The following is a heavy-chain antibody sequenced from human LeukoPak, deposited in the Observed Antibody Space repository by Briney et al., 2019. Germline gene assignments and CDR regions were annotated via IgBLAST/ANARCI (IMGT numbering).Heavy chain of an antibody. V-gene: IGHV4-59*08. CDR3: ARRGGQWLGHWYFDL. CDR1: GGSISSYY. CDR2: IYYSGST. J-gene: IGHJ2*01. D-gene: IGHD6-19*01. Sequence: SETLSLTCTVSGGSISSYYWSWIRQPPGKGLEWIGYIYYSGSTNYNPSLKSRVTISVDTSKNQFSLKLSSVTAADTAVYYCARRGGQWLGHWYFDLWGRGTLVTVSS.